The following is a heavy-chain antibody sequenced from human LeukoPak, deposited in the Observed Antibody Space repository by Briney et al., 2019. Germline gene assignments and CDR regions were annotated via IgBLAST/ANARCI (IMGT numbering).Heavy chain of an antibody. J-gene: IGHJ4*02. Sequence: GGSLRLSCAASGFTFHQYAIHWVRQVPGKGLEWVSGISWNSGSIGYADSVKGRFTISRDSAKNSVYLQMNGLRPEDTALYYCAKDKAPLYSGYDWDLDFWGQGTLVTVSS. CDR1: GFTFHQYA. CDR3: AKDKAPLYSGYDWDLDF. CDR2: ISWNSGSI. D-gene: IGHD5-12*01. V-gene: IGHV3-9*01.